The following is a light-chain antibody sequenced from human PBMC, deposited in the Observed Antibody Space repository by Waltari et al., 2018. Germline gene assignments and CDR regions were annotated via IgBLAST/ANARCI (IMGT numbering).Light chain of an antibody. Sequence: QSVLTQPPSASGTPGQRVTLSCSGSSSTIGSNTVNWYQQLPGTAPNLLIYSNNQRPSGVPDRFSGSKSGTSASLAISGLQSEDEADYYCAAWDDSLNGNVFGSGTKVTVL. J-gene: IGLJ6*01. V-gene: IGLV1-44*01. CDR3: AAWDDSLNGNV. CDR1: SSTIGSNT. CDR2: SNN.